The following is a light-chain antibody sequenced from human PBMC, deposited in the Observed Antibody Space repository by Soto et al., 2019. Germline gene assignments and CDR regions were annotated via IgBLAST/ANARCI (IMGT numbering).Light chain of an antibody. Sequence: AIQMTQSPFSLSASVGDRVTITCRASQGIRDDLSWYQQKAGKAPKLLIFTASKLNSGLPSRFSGSFSGTNFSLTISDLQPEDCATYYCLQDYSYPRTFGQGTKVEI. V-gene: IGKV1-6*01. J-gene: IGKJ1*01. CDR2: TAS. CDR1: QGIRDD. CDR3: LQDYSYPRT.